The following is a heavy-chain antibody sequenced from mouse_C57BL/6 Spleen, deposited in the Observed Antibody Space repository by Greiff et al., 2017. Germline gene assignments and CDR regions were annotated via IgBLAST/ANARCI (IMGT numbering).Heavy chain of an antibody. Sequence: VQLQQPGAELVKPGASVKMSCKASGYTFTSYWITWVKQRPGQGLEWIGDIYPGSGSTNYNEKFKSKATLTVDTSSSTAYMQLSSLTSEDSAVYYCAREGAYSYGSSGGFAYWGQGTLVTVSA. CDR2: IYPGSGST. CDR3: AREGAYSYGSSGGFAY. J-gene: IGHJ3*01. V-gene: IGHV1-55*01. CDR1: GYTFTSYW. D-gene: IGHD1-1*01.